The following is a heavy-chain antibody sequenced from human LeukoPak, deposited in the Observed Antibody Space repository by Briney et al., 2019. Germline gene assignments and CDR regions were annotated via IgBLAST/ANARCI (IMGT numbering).Heavy chain of an antibody. J-gene: IGHJ1*01. CDR3: AKKVVVGATSPYSDFQD. CDR2: ISGSGVTT. V-gene: IGHV3-23*01. Sequence: SGGSLRLSCVASGFTFSSYAMSWVRQAPGKGLEWVSAISGSGVTTHYAGSVKGRFSIPRDNSKNTLYLQMNSLRAEDTALYYCAKKVVVGATSPYSDFQDWGQGTLVTVSS. CDR1: GFTFSSYA. D-gene: IGHD1-26*01.